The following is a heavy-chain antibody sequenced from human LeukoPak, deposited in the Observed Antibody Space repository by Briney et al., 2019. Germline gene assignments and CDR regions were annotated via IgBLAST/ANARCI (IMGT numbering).Heavy chain of an antibody. J-gene: IGHJ4*02. CDR1: GFTLSTFG. D-gene: IGHD1-1*01. V-gene: IGHV3-30*03. Sequence: PGGSLRLSCAASGFTLSTFGMNWVRQAPGKGLEWVAVISYDGSNKYYADSVKGRFTISRDNSRNMLYLQMNSLRAEDTAVYYSTRDWNDLDYWGQGTLVTVSS. CDR2: ISYDGSNK. CDR3: TRDWNDLDY.